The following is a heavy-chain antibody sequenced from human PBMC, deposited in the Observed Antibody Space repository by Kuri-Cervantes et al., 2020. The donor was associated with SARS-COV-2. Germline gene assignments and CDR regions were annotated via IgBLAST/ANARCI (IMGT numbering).Heavy chain of an antibody. J-gene: IGHJ6*02. CDR1: GFTFSSYA. Sequence: GGSLRLSCAASGFTFSSYAMSWVRQAPGKGLEWVSAISGSGGSTYYADSVKGRFTISRDNSKNTLYLQMNSLRAEDTAVYYCAKSGSRSMVRGVIYYYYGMDVWGQGTTVTVSS. CDR3: AKSGSRSMVRGVIYYYYGMDV. D-gene: IGHD3-10*01. CDR2: ISGSGGST. V-gene: IGHV3-23*01.